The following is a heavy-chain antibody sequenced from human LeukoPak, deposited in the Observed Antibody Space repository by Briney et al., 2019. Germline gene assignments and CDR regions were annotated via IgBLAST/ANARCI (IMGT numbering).Heavy chain of an antibody. Sequence: GGSLRLSCAASGFTVSSNYMSWVRQTPGKGLEWVSVIYSGGSTYYADSVKGRFTISRDNSKNTLYLQMNSLRAEDTAVYYCASGSGSYRTPYYYMDVWGTGTTVTVSS. D-gene: IGHD3-10*01. CDR3: ASGSGSYRTPYYYMDV. V-gene: IGHV3-53*01. CDR1: GFTVSSNY. J-gene: IGHJ6*03. CDR2: IYSGGST.